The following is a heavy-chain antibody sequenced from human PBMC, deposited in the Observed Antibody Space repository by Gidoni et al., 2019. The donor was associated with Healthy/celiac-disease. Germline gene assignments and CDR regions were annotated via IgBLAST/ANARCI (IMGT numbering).Heavy chain of an antibody. CDR2: INPNSGGT. CDR1: GYTFTGYY. CDR3: ARGRQWPHTDSWFDP. J-gene: IGHJ5*02. V-gene: IGHV1-2*02. Sequence: QVQLVQSGAEVKKPGASVKVSCKASGYTFTGYYRHWVRQAPGQGLEWMGWINPNSGGTNYAQKFQGRVTMTRDTSISTAYMELSRLRSDDTAVYYCARGRQWPHTDSWFDPWGQGTLVTVSS. D-gene: IGHD6-19*01.